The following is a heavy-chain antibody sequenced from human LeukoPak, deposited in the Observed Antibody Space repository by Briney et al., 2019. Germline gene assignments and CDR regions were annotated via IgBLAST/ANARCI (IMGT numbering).Heavy chain of an antibody. CDR3: AREGNPELNPSTVWFDP. CDR2: IYTSGST. CDR1: GGSISSYY. J-gene: IGHJ5*02. D-gene: IGHD1-7*01. V-gene: IGHV4-4*07. Sequence: SETLSVTCTVSGGSISSYYWSWIRQPAGKGLEWIGRIYTSGSTNYNPSLKSRVTMSVDTSKNQFSLKLSSVTAADTAVYYCAREGNPELNPSTVWFDPWGQGTLVTVSS.